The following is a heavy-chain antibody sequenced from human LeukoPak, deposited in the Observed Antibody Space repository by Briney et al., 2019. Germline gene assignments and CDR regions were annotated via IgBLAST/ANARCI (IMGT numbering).Heavy chain of an antibody. Sequence: SETLSLTCTVSGGSISSYYWSWIRQPPGKGLEWIGYIYTSGSTNYNPSLKSRVTISVDTSKNQFSLKLSSVTAADTAVYYCASSYGDYLDYWGQGTLVTVSS. V-gene: IGHV4-4*09. CDR1: GGSISSYY. CDR2: IYTSGST. J-gene: IGHJ4*02. D-gene: IGHD4-17*01. CDR3: ASSYGDYLDY.